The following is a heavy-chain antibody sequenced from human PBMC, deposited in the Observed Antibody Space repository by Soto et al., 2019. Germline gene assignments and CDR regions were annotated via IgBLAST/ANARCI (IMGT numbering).Heavy chain of an antibody. Sequence: PGGSLRLSCAASGFTFSSYAMSWVRQAPGKGLEWVSAISGSGGSTYYADSVKGRFTISRDNSKNTLYLQMNSLRAEDTAVYYCAKDERGVLRFLGGMDVWGQGTTVTVSS. CDR2: ISGSGGST. V-gene: IGHV3-23*01. CDR3: AKDERGVLRFLGGMDV. J-gene: IGHJ6*02. D-gene: IGHD3-3*01. CDR1: GFTFSSYA.